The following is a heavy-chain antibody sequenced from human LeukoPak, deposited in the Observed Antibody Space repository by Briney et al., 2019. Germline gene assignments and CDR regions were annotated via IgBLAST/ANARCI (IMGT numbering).Heavy chain of an antibody. CDR2: IIPIFGTA. D-gene: IGHD6-6*01. Sequence: ASVKVSCKASGYTFTSNYIHWVRQAPGQGLEWMGGIIPIFGTANYAQKFQGRVTITADESTSTAYMELSSLRSEDTAVYYCARDLWSRIAARQDPYYYYGMDVWGQGTTVTVSS. CDR1: GYTFTSNY. V-gene: IGHV1-69*13. CDR3: ARDLWSRIAARQDPYYYYGMDV. J-gene: IGHJ6*02.